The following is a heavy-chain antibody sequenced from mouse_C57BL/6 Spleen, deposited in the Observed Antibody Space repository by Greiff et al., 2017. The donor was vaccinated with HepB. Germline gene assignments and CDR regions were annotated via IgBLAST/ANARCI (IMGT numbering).Heavy chain of an antibody. CDR1: GFTFSDYY. CDR3: ARRDLSYAMDY. CDR2: INYDGSST. D-gene: IGHD6-2*01. Sequence: EVQLQESEGGLVQPGSSMKLSCTASGFTFSDYYMAWVRQVPEKGLEWVANINYDGSSTYYLDSLKSRFIISRDNAKNILYLQMSSLKSEDTATYYCARRDLSYAMDYWGQGTSVTVSS. V-gene: IGHV5-16*01. J-gene: IGHJ4*01.